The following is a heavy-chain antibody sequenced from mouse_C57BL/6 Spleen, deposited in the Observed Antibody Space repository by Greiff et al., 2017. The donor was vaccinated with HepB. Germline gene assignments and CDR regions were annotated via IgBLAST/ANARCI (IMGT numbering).Heavy chain of an antibody. Sequence: QVQLKESGPGLVAPSQSLSITCTVSGFSLTSYGVHWVRQPPGKGLEWLVVIWSDGSTTYNSALKSRLSISKDNSKSQVFLKMNSLQTDDTAMYYCARHGGLRGGYAMDYWGQGTSVTVSS. CDR3: ARHGGLRGGYAMDY. CDR1: GFSLTSYG. CDR2: IWSDGST. V-gene: IGHV2-6-1*01. J-gene: IGHJ4*01. D-gene: IGHD2-4*01.